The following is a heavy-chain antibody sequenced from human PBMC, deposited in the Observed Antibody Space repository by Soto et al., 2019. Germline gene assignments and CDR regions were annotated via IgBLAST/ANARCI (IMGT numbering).Heavy chain of an antibody. D-gene: IGHD2-2*01. CDR1: GFTFSSYA. CDR2: IGESGTPT. J-gene: IGHJ6*02. CDR3: ARHIPGVRYYGMDV. Sequence: EVQLLESGGGLVQPGGSLRLSCAASGFTFSSYAMKWVRQAPGKGLEWVSLIGESGTPTYYADSVKGRFTISRDNSGNTLFLEMYSLRAEDTAVDYCARHIPGVRYYGMDVWGQGTTVTVSS. V-gene: IGHV3-23*01.